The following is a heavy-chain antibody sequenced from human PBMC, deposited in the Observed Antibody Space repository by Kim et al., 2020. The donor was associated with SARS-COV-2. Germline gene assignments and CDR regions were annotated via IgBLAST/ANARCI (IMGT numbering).Heavy chain of an antibody. D-gene: IGHD3-22*01. Sequence: GGSLRLSCTPSGLNFGDYAMSWFRQAPGKGLEWVAFIRSKRNGETTEYAASVKGRFTISRDDSKRIAYLKLNGLKTEDTAVYNCTGGPYYYDSAAYYHDYWGQGTLVTVSS. V-gene: IGHV3-49*03. CDR1: GLNFGDYA. CDR3: TGGPYYYDSAAYYHDY. CDR2: IRSKRNGETT. J-gene: IGHJ4*02.